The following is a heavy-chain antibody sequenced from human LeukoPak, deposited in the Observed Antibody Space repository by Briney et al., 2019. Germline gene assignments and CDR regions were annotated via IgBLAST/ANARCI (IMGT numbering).Heavy chain of an antibody. CDR2: IYYSGST. D-gene: IGHD4-11*01. CDR3: ARAAPADYSNLDAFDI. CDR1: GDSISSGDYY. Sequence: PSQTLSLTCTVSGDSISSGDYYWSWIRQPPGKGLEWIGYIYYSGSTYYDPSLKSRIIISLDTSNNQFSLKLTSVTAADTAVYYCARAAPADYSNLDAFDIWGQGTMVTVSS. J-gene: IGHJ3*02. V-gene: IGHV4-30-4*08.